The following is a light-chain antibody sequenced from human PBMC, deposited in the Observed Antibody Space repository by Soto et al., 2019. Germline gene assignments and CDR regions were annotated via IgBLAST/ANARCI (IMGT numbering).Light chain of an antibody. CDR3: SSYAGSNNFVV. Sequence: QSALTQYPSASGSPGQSVTISCTGTSSDVGGYNYVSWYQQHPGKAPKLMIYEVSERPSGVPDRFSGSKSGNTASLTVSGLQAEDEADYYCSSYAGSNNFVVFGGGTKLTVL. CDR1: SSDVGGYNY. V-gene: IGLV2-8*01. J-gene: IGLJ2*01. CDR2: EVS.